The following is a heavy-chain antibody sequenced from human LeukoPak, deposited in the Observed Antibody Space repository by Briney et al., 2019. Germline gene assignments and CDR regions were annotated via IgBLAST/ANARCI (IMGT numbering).Heavy chain of an antibody. Sequence: GGSLRLSRAASGFSFTNYWMSWVRQAPGKGLEWVANVKEDGTTKQYVDSVKGRFTISRDNAKNSLYLQMDSLRAEDTAVYYCVSQEVVPHWGQGTLISVSS. J-gene: IGHJ4*02. CDR1: GFSFTNYW. CDR2: VKEDGTTK. D-gene: IGHD2-15*01. CDR3: VSQEVVPH. V-gene: IGHV3-7*01.